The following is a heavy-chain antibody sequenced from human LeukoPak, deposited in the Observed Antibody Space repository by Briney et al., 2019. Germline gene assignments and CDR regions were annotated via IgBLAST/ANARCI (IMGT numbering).Heavy chain of an antibody. CDR3: ARSPPSYYGSGSYYNNFFDY. D-gene: IGHD3-10*01. Sequence: SQTLSLTCGVSGGSISSGGYSWSWIRQPPGKGLEWIGYIYHSGSTYYNPSLKSRVTISVDRSKNQFSLKLSSVTAADTAVYYCARSPPSYYGSGSYYNNFFDYWGQGTLVTVSS. V-gene: IGHV4-30-2*01. CDR2: IYHSGST. J-gene: IGHJ4*02. CDR1: GGSISSGGYS.